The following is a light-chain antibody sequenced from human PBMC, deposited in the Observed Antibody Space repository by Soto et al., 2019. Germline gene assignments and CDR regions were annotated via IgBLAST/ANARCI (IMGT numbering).Light chain of an antibody. Sequence: VLTQSPGTLSLSPGERATLSCRASQSVSSSYLAWYQQKPGQAPRLLIYGASSRATGIPDRFSGSGSGTDFTLTISRLEPEDFAVYYCQQYGSSPWTFGQGTKVDIK. CDR1: QSVSSSY. V-gene: IGKV3-20*01. CDR3: QQYGSSPWT. J-gene: IGKJ1*01. CDR2: GAS.